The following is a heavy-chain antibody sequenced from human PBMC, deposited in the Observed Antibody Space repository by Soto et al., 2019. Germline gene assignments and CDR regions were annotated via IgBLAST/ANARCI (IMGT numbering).Heavy chain of an antibody. J-gene: IGHJ4*02. Sequence: QVQLVESGGGLVKPGGSLRLSCAASGLTLSDYYMTWLRQAPGKGLEWVSDISFSSSSTNYADSVKGRFTISRDNAKNSLYLQMNSLRAEDTAVYYCARDGYGFGKGYYLDHWGQGTLVTVSS. CDR1: GLTLSDYY. CDR3: ARDGYGFGKGYYLDH. V-gene: IGHV3-11*06. D-gene: IGHD5-18*01. CDR2: ISFSSSST.